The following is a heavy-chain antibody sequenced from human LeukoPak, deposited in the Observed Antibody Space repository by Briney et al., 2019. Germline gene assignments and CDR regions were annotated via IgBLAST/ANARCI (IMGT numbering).Heavy chain of an antibody. Sequence: ASVKVSCKASGYTFTGYYMHWVRQAPGQGLEWMGWINPNSGGTNYAQKFQGRVTMTRDTSISTAYMELSRLRSDDTAVYYCAREDSWGMGQLVRGFDYWGQGTLVTVSS. CDR3: AREDSWGMGQLVRGFDY. CDR1: GYTFTGYY. CDR2: INPNSGGT. J-gene: IGHJ4*02. D-gene: IGHD6-6*01. V-gene: IGHV1-2*02.